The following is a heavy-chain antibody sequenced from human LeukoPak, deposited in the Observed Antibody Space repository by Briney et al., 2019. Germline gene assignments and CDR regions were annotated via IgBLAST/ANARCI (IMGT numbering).Heavy chain of an antibody. Sequence: SETLSLTCNVSGGSISSYYWNWIRQPPGKGLEWIGFISYSGSANYNPSLKSRVTISLDTSKNQFSLKLSSVTAADTAVYYCARIRNYGSGAYIPFVDYWGQGTLVTVSS. D-gene: IGHD3-10*01. CDR1: GGSISSYY. CDR2: ISYSGSA. J-gene: IGHJ4*02. V-gene: IGHV4-59*01. CDR3: ARIRNYGSGAYIPFVDY.